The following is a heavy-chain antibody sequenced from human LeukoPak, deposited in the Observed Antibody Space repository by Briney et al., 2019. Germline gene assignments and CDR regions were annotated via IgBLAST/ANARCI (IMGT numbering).Heavy chain of an antibody. CDR2: INHSGST. V-gene: IGHV4-34*01. CDR1: GGSFSGYY. Sequence: MTSETLSLTCAVYGGSFSGYYWSWIRQPPGKGLEWIGEINHSGSTNYNPSLKSRVTISVDTSKNQFSLKLSSVTAADTAVYYCARGLHDLYSYGIDYWGQGTLVTVSS. J-gene: IGHJ4*02. CDR3: ARGLHDLYSYGIDY. D-gene: IGHD5-18*01.